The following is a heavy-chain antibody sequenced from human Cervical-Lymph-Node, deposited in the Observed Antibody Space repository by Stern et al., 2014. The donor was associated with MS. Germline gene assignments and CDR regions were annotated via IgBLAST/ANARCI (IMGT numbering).Heavy chain of an antibody. CDR1: GFTFSNYG. D-gene: IGHD2-21*02. J-gene: IGHJ4*02. V-gene: IGHV1-18*01. CDR2: TSVYNGNV. CDR3: LRDRGRVATPPGDF. Sequence: VQLGESGPEVKKPGASVKVSCKTSGFTFSNYGLSWGRQAPGQGLEWGGLTSVYNGNVNCHKQFQAIHTMPTNKTTSTVHMELNSLRSDDPADYYCLRDRGRVATPPGDFWGQGTLVTVTT.